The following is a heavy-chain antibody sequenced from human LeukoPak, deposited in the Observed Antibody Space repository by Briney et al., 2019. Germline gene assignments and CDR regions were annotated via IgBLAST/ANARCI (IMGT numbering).Heavy chain of an antibody. CDR2: ILGSGGGT. V-gene: IGHV3-23*01. CDR1: GFTFSSYA. J-gene: IGHJ5*02. CDR3: AKGKAHNNLDWFDP. Sequence: GSLRLSCAASGFTFSSYAMTWVRQAPGKGLEWISSILGSGGGTFYSDSVKGRFTISRDNFRNTVYLQMNSLRAEDTAVYYCAKGKAHNNLDWFDPWGQGTLVTVSS. D-gene: IGHD1-14*01.